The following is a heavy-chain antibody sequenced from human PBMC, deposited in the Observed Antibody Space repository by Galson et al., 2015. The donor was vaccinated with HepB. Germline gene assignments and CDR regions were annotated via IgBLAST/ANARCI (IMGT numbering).Heavy chain of an antibody. J-gene: IGHJ4*02. CDR1: GYTFTSYA. D-gene: IGHD3-16*01. Sequence: SVKVSCKASGYTFTSYAMHWVRQAPGQRLEWMGWINAGNGNTKYSQKFQGRVTITRDTSASTAYMELSSLRSEDTAVYYCARDSMITFGGVVPLPHFDYWGQGTLVTVSS. CDR3: ARDSMITFGGVVPLPHFDY. V-gene: IGHV1-3*01. CDR2: INAGNGNT.